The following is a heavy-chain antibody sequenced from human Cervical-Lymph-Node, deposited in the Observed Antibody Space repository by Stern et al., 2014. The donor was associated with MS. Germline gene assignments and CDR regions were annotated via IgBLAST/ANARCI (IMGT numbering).Heavy chain of an antibody. CDR3: TTLDRSYPYYYYGMDV. D-gene: IGHD1-26*01. CDR1: GFTFRNAW. V-gene: IGHV3-15*01. CDR2: IQSKTDGGTT. Sequence: EVHLVESGGGLVKPGGSLRLSCEASGFTFRNAWMTWIRQAPGKGLEWVGRIQSKTDGGTTDYAAPVKGRFTISRDDSKNTLYLQMNSLKTEDTAVYYCTTLDRSYPYYYYGMDVWGQGTTVTVSS. J-gene: IGHJ6*02.